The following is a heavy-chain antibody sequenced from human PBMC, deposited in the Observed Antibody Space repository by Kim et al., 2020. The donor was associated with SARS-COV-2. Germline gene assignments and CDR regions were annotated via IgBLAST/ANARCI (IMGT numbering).Heavy chain of an antibody. CDR2: ISSSSSYI. CDR1: GFTFSSYS. D-gene: IGHD3-3*01. J-gene: IGHJ4*02. Sequence: GGSLRLSCAASGFTFSSYSMNWVRQAPGKGLEWVSSISSSSSYIYYADSVKGRFTISRDNAKNSLYLQMNSLRAEDTAVYYCARDLGITIFGVVTKYYFDYWGQGTLVTVSS. V-gene: IGHV3-21*01. CDR3: ARDLGITIFGVVTKYYFDY.